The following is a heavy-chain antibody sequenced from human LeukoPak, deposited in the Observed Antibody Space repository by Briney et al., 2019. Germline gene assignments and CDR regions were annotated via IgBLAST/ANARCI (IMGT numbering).Heavy chain of an antibody. CDR3: AKDHESGYFDSSYGGSVDY. CDR2: ISAGGVNT. J-gene: IGHJ4*02. Sequence: GGSLRLSCAASGFSFSNYAMYWVRQSPGKGLEWVSGISAGGVNTYYADSVKGRFAISRDNCKNTLYLQMNSLRAEDTAVYYCAKDHESGYFDSSYGGSVDYWGQGTLVTVSS. D-gene: IGHD3-9*01. CDR1: GFSFSNYA. V-gene: IGHV3-23*01.